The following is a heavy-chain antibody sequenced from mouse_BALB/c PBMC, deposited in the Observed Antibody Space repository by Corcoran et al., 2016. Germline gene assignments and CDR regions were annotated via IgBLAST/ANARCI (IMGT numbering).Heavy chain of an antibody. CDR1: GYSITSGYY. CDR3: ARDDYAY. J-gene: IGHJ3*01. Sequence: DVQLPDSGPGLVKPSQSLSLTCSVTGYSITSGYYWNWIRQFPGNKLEWMGYISYDGSNNYNPSLKNRISITRDTSKNQFFLKLNSVTTEDTATYDCARDDYAYWGQGTLVTVSA. D-gene: IGHD2-4*01. CDR2: ISYDGSN. V-gene: IGHV3-6*02.